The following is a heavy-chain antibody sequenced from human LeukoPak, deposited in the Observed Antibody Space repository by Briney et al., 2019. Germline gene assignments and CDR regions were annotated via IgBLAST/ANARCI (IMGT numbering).Heavy chain of an antibody. D-gene: IGHD1-26*01. CDR1: GYTLTELS. CDR3: ATADGGSYTFDY. V-gene: IGHV1-24*01. J-gene: IGHJ4*02. CDR2: FDPEDGET. Sequence: GASVKVSCKVSGYTLTELSMHWVRQVPGKGLEWMGGFDPEDGETIYAQKFQGRVTMTEDTSTDTAYMELSSLRSEDTAVYYCATADGGSYTFDYWGQGTLVTVSS.